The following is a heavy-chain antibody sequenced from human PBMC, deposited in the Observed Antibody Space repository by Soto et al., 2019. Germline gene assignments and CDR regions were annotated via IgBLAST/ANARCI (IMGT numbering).Heavy chain of an antibody. D-gene: IGHD2-15*01. J-gene: IGHJ6*01. Sequence: ASEVKYISYDVLWVRKIKRKGLEWVSAIGSADDPYYLGSVKVRFTISRENAKNSLYLQMNSLRAGDTAVYYCARAYSGRLPRRADYYYAMDVWGLGTSVSVSS. CDR1: EVKYISYD. CDR3: ARAYSGRLPRRADYYYAMDV. V-gene: IGHV3-13*05. CDR2: IGSADDP.